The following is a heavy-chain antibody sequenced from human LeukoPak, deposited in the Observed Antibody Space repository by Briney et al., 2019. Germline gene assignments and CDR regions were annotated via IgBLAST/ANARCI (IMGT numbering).Heavy chain of an antibody. CDR3: AGSITIFGVVPSD. Sequence: PGGSLRLSCAASGFTFSSYEMNWVRQAPGKGLEWVSYISSSDNTISYAGSVKGRFTISRDNAKNSLYLQMNSLRAEDTAVYYCAGSITIFGVVPSDWGQGTLVTVSS. CDR2: ISSSDNTI. CDR1: GFTFSSYE. J-gene: IGHJ4*02. D-gene: IGHD3-3*01. V-gene: IGHV3-48*03.